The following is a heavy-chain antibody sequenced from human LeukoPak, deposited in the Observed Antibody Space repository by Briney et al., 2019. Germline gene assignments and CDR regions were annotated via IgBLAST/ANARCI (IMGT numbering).Heavy chain of an antibody. J-gene: IGHJ4*02. CDR1: GGSFSGYY. CDR2: INHSGST. V-gene: IGHV4-34*01. D-gene: IGHD5/OR15-5a*01. CDR3: ARSLRDGDRDY. Sequence: SETLSLTCAVYGGSFSGYYWSWIRQPPGKGLEWIGEINHSGSTNYNPSLKSRVTISVDTSKNQFSLKLSRLTSDDTAVYYCARSLRDGDRDYWGQGTLVTVSS.